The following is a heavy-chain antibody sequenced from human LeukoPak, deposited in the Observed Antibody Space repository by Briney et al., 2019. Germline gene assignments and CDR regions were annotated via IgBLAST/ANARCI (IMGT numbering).Heavy chain of an antibody. CDR1: XXXXXXYA. CDR2: MSGSGGST. J-gene: IGHJ4*02. CDR3: AKDGRFDY. Sequence: PGGSXXXXXXXXXXXXXXYAXSWVRXAPGKGLEWVSAMSGSGGSTYYADSVKGRFTISRDNSKNTLYLQMNSLRAEDTAVYYCAKDGRFDYWGQGTLVTVSS. V-gene: IGHV3-23*01.